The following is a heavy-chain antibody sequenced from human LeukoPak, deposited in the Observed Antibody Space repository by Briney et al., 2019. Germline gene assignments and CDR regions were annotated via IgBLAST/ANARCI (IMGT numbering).Heavy chain of an antibody. Sequence: ASVKVSCKASGYTFTGYYMHWVRQAPGQGLEWMGWINPNSGGTNYAQKLQGRVTMTRDTSISTAYMELSRLRSDDTAVYYCARPREYYDFWSGYSTTHAFDIWGQGTMVTVSS. CDR1: GYTFTGYY. D-gene: IGHD3-3*01. CDR2: INPNSGGT. V-gene: IGHV1-2*02. CDR3: ARPREYYDFWSGYSTTHAFDI. J-gene: IGHJ3*02.